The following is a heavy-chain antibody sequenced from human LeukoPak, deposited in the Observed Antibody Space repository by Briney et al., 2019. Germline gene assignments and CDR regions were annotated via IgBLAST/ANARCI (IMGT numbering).Heavy chain of an antibody. V-gene: IGHV3-66*01. J-gene: IGHJ4*02. CDR3: ARGYSGYDPFDY. CDR2: IYIGGNT. CDR1: VFTVSNKY. Sequence: QPGGSLRLSCAVPVFTVSNKYMCCVRQSPGRGLEWVSVIYIGGNTYYADSVKGRFTISRDNSKNTLNLQMNSLRVEDTAVYYCARGYSGYDPFDYWGQGTLVTVSS. D-gene: IGHD5-12*01.